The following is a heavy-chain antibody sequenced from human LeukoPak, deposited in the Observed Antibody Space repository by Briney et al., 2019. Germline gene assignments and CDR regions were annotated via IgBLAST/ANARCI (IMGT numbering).Heavy chain of an antibody. Sequence: GGSLRLSCAASGFTFSSYAMSWVRQAPGKGLEWVSAISGSGGSTYYADSVKGRFTISRDNSKNTLYLQMNSLRAEETAVYYCAKVEGPRGYSSSWYEVCGWFDPWGQGTLVTVSS. CDR3: AKVEGPRGYSSSWYEVCGWFDP. J-gene: IGHJ5*02. V-gene: IGHV3-23*01. CDR2: ISGSGGST. CDR1: GFTFSSYA. D-gene: IGHD6-13*01.